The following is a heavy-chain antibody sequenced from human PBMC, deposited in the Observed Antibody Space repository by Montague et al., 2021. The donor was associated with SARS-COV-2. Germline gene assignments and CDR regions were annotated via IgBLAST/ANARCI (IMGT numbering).Heavy chain of an antibody. CDR1: GFSLSTSGMC. CDR3: ARIRDYDILTGSYPGFDY. V-gene: IGHV2-70*01. J-gene: IGHJ4*02. D-gene: IGHD3-9*01. Sequence: PELVKPTQTLTLTCTFSGFSLSTSGMCVSWIRQPPGKALEWLALIDWDDDKYYSTSLKTRLTISKDTSKNQVVLTMTNMDPVDTATYYCARIRDYDILTGSYPGFDYWGQGTLVTVSS. CDR2: IDWDDDK.